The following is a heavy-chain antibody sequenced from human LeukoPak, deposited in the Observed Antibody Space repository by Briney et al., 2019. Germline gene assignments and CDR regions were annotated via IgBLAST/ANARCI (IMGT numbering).Heavy chain of an antibody. D-gene: IGHD2-21*01. CDR1: GFTFSSYW. CDR2: IKQDGSEK. Sequence: GGSLRLSCAASGFTFSSYWMSWVRQAPGKGLEWVANIKQDGSEKYYVDSVKGRFTISRDNSKNTLYLQMNSLRAEDTAVYYCAKDASLGWGVVIAIYFDYWGQGTLVTVSS. V-gene: IGHV3-7*03. J-gene: IGHJ4*02. CDR3: AKDASLGWGVVIAIYFDY.